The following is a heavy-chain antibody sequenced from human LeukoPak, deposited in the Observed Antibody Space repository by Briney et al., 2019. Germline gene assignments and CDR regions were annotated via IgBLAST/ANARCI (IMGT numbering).Heavy chain of an antibody. CDR3: ARDSGGFNWFDP. J-gene: IGHJ5*02. Sequence: SETLSLTCTVSGGSISSGGYYWSWIRQPPGKGLEWIGYIYHSGSTYYNPSLKSRVTISVDRSKNQFSLKLSSVTAADTAVYYCARDSGGFNWFDPWGQGTLVTVSS. CDR1: GGSISSGGYY. V-gene: IGHV4-30-2*01. CDR2: IYHSGST. D-gene: IGHD5-12*01.